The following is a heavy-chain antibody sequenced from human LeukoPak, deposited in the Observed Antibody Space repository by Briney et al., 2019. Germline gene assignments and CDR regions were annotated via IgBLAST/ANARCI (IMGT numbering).Heavy chain of an antibody. CDR1: GGSISGYY. D-gene: IGHD1-26*01. CDR2: ISYSGTT. J-gene: IGHJ4*02. V-gene: IGHV4-59*01. Sequence: PSETLSLTCTVPGGSISGYYWSWLRQPPGKGLEWIAYISYSGTTNYNPSLKSRVTISVDTSKNQFSLNLSSVTAADTAVYYCASGRPLGFDYWGQGTLVTVSS. CDR3: ASGRPLGFDY.